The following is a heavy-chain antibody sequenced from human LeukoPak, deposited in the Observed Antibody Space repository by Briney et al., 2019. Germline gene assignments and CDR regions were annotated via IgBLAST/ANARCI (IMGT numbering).Heavy chain of an antibody. CDR2: INDSGST. Sequence: SETLSLTCAVYGGSFSGYYWSWVRQPPGKGLEWIGEINDSGSTNYNPSLKSRVTISVDTSKNHFSLKLSSVTAADTAVYYCARVQELLWFGEPPRYFDYWGQGTLVTVSS. D-gene: IGHD3-10*01. J-gene: IGHJ4*02. V-gene: IGHV4-34*01. CDR3: ARVQELLWFGEPPRYFDY. CDR1: GGSFSGYY.